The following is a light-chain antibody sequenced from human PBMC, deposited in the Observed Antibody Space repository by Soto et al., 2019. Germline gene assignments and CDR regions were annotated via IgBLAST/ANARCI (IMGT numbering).Light chain of an antibody. J-gene: IGKJ1*01. CDR2: DVS. CDR1: QSISNW. CDR3: QQSYSTPRT. Sequence: DIQMTQSPSTLSASVGDRVTITCRASQSISNWLAWYQQKPGKAPTLLIYDVSRLQSGVPSRFSGSGSGTDSTLTISSLQPEDFATYYCQQSYSTPRTFGQGTKVDIK. V-gene: IGKV1-39*01.